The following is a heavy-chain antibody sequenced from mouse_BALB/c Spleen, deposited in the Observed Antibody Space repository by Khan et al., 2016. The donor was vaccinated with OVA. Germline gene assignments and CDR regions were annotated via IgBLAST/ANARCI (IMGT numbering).Heavy chain of an antibody. D-gene: IGHD2-3*01. V-gene: IGHV3-2*02. J-gene: IGHJ4*01. CDR1: GYSITSDYA. CDR2: ISYSGST. CDR3: ARDGSRYNYAMDY. Sequence: EVKLLESGPGLVKPSQSLSLTCTVTGYSITSDYAWNWIRQFPGNKLEWMGYISYSGSTNYNPALKSRISITRDTSKNQFFLQLNSVTTEDTATXDCARDGSRYNYAMDYWGQGTSVTVSS.